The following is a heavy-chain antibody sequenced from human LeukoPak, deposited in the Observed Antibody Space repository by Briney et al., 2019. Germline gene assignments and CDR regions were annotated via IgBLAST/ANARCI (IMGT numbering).Heavy chain of an antibody. D-gene: IGHD7-27*01. V-gene: IGHV3-33*08. CDR3: ARDITGDPPPYYFDY. CDR2: MWFDGSHK. J-gene: IGHJ4*02. Sequence: GGSLRLSCAASGFSFSSYWMHWVRQAPGKGLEWLAVMWFDGSHKYYADSVKGRFTISRDNSKSMLYLQMNSLRAEDTAVCYCARDITGDPPPYYFDYWGQGSLVTVSS. CDR1: GFSFSSYW.